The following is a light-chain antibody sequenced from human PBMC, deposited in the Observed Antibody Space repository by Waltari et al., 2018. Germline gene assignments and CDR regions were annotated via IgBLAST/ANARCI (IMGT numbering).Light chain of an antibody. CDR3: QAWDNFTVA. CDR1: EVGDKY. Sequence: SYELTQPPSVSVSPGQPASISCSGDEVGDKYACWYRQKPGQSPVLVLYQDTKRPSGIPERFSGSNSGITATLTIRGTQPVDEADYYCQAWDNFTVAFGGGTKLSVL. V-gene: IGLV3-1*01. CDR2: QDT. J-gene: IGLJ2*01.